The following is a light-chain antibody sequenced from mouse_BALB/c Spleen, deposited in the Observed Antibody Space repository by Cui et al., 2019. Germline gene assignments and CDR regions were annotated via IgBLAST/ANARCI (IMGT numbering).Light chain of an antibody. V-gene: IGKV4-80*01. J-gene: IGKJ1*01. CDR1: SSVSS. CDR3: HQWSSYPWT. CDR2: STS. Sequence: QIVLTPSPAIMSAFLGEEITLTCSASSSVSSMHWYQQKSGTSPKLLIYSTSSLASGVPSRFSGSGSGTFYSLTISSVEAEDAADYYCHQWSSYPWTFGGGTKLEIK.